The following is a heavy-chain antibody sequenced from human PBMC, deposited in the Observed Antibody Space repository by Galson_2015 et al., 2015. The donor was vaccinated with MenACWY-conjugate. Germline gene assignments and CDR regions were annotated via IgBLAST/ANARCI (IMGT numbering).Heavy chain of an antibody. CDR1: GFIFSSSW. CDR3: ARSYVPGSDRKNYYMDV. V-gene: IGHV3-74*01. CDR2: VNSDGSGT. J-gene: IGHJ6*03. D-gene: IGHD3-16*01. Sequence: SLRLSCAASGFIFSSSWMHWVRQAPGKGLVWVSRVNSDGSGTGYADSVKGRFTISSDNAKNMLFLQMNSLKVEDTAVYYCARSYVPGSDRKNYYMDVWGRGTTVTVSS.